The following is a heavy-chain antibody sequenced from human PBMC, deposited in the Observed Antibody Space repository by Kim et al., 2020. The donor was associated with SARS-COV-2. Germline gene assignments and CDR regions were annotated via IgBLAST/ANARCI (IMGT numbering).Heavy chain of an antibody. Sequence: SETLSLTCTVSGGSISSSSYYWGWIRQPPGKGLEWIGSIYYSGSTYYNPSLKSRVTISVDTSKNQFSLKLSSVTAADTAVYYCARHALSSSPIPYYGMDVWGQGTTVTVSS. CDR1: GGSISSSSYY. V-gene: IGHV4-39*01. J-gene: IGHJ6*02. CDR3: ARHALSSSPIPYYGMDV. D-gene: IGHD6-13*01. CDR2: IYYSGST.